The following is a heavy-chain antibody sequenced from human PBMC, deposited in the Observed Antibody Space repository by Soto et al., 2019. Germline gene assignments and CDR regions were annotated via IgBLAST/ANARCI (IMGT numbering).Heavy chain of an antibody. CDR3: ARAKGNSGAFDI. CDR2: TISDGSTA. Sequence: GGSLRLSGAASGFTFSTYWMHWVRQAPGKGLVWVSRTISDGSTANYADSVKGRFPISRDKAKNTLYLQMNSRRAEDTAVYYCARAKGNSGAFDIWGQGTMVTVSS. CDR1: GFTFSTYW. D-gene: IGHD4-4*01. J-gene: IGHJ3*02. V-gene: IGHV3-74*01.